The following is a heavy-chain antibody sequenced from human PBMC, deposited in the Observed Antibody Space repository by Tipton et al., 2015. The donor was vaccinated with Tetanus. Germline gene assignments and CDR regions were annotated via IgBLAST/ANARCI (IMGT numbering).Heavy chain of an antibody. Sequence: GLVKPSETLSLTCAVYAGSFSGYYWTWIRQSPGEGLEWIGEINHSGSTNYNPSLKSRVTMSVDTSRDQFSLKLSSVTAADTAVYYCVANDGGLEHGQHWGQGTLVTVSS. D-gene: IGHD2-8*01. J-gene: IGHJ1*01. CDR1: AGSFSGYY. V-gene: IGHV4-34*01. CDR2: INHSGST. CDR3: VANDGGLEHGQH.